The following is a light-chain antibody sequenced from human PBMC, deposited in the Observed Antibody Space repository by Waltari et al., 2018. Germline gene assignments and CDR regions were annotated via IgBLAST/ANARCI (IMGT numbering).Light chain of an antibody. CDR2: DVT. J-gene: IGLJ2*01. V-gene: IGLV2-14*03. CDR3: SSYRSTISVV. CDR1: RSDIGDYNY. Sequence: QSALTQPASVSGSPGQSITISCTGTRSDIGDYNYVSWYQQHPGKAPQLIIFDVTNRPSGVSDRFSGSKSGNTASLTISALQAEDEGDCYCSSYRSTISVVFGGGTKVTVL.